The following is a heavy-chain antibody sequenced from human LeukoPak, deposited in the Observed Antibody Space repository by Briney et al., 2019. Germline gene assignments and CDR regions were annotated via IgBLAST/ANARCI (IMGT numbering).Heavy chain of an antibody. V-gene: IGHV3-74*01. CDR3: ANEYSKGDI. J-gene: IGHJ3*02. Sequence: QDGRSLRLCCTASGFTFSSYWMHWVRQAPGKGLVWVSRINSDGSSTTYADSVKGRFTISRDNAKNTLYLQMNSLRAEDTAVYYCANEYSKGDIWGQGTMVTVSS. D-gene: IGHD2/OR15-2a*01. CDR1: GFTFSSYW. CDR2: INSDGSST.